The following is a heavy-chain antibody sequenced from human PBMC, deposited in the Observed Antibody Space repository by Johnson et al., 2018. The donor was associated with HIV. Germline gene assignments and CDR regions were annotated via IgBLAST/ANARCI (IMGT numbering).Heavy chain of an antibody. Sequence: QVQLVESGGGVVQPGRSLRLSCAASGFTFSSYAMHWVRQAPGKGLEWVAVIRYDGSNKYYADSVKGRFTISRDNSKNTLYLQLNSLRAEDTAVYYWAKAYSAVVGDAFDIWGQGTMVTVSS. J-gene: IGHJ3*02. D-gene: IGHD3-22*01. CDR1: GFTFSSYA. CDR2: IRYDGSNK. CDR3: AKAYSAVVGDAFDI. V-gene: IGHV3-33*06.